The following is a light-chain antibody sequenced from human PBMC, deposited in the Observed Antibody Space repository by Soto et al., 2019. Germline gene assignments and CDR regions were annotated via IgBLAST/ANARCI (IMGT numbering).Light chain of an antibody. Sequence: EIVLTQSPGTLSLSPGERATLSCRASQSVISNYLAWYQQKPGQPPRLLIYGASIRATGVPDRFSGSGSGTDFSLTIHRLEPEDFAVYFCQHYFNSPLTFGQGTKVEVK. V-gene: IGKV3-20*01. J-gene: IGKJ1*01. CDR3: QHYFNSPLT. CDR2: GAS. CDR1: QSVISNY.